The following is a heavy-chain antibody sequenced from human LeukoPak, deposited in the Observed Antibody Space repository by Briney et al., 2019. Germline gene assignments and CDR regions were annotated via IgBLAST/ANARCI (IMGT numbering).Heavy chain of an antibody. CDR1: GFTFSSYA. Sequence: PGGSLRPSCAASGFTFSSYAMSWVRQAPGKGLEWVSAISGSGGSTYYADSVKGRFTISRDNSKNTLYLQMNSLRAEDTAVYYCAKRRYNNWNDDYYYYGMDVWGQGTTVTVSS. J-gene: IGHJ6*02. V-gene: IGHV3-23*01. CDR3: AKRRYNNWNDDYYYYGMDV. D-gene: IGHD1-1*01. CDR2: ISGSGGST.